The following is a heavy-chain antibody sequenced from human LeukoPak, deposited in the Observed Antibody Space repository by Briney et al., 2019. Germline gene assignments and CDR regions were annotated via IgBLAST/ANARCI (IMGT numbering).Heavy chain of an antibody. V-gene: IGHV1-18*01. CDR2: ISAYNGNT. CDR3: ARAARGTIFGVVTQRFDY. J-gene: IGHJ4*02. Sequence: ASVKVSCKASGYTFTSYGISWVRQAPGQGLEWMGWISAYNGNTNYAQKLQGRVTITADKSTSTAYMELSSLRSEGTAVYYCARAARGTIFGVVTQRFDYWGQGTLVTVSS. CDR1: GYTFTSYG. D-gene: IGHD3-3*01.